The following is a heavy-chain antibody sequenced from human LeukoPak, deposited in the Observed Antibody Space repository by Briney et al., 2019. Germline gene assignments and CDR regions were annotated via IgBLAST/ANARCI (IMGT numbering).Heavy chain of an antibody. CDR2: ISSSSSYI. Sequence: GGSLRLSCAASGFTFSSYSMNWVRQAPGKGLEWVSSISSSSSYIYYADSVKGRFTISRDNAKNSLYLQMNSLRAEDTAVYYCARDGSTVTNSGFDYWGQGTPVTVSS. CDR1: GFTFSSYS. CDR3: ARDGSTVTNSGFDY. V-gene: IGHV3-21*01. D-gene: IGHD4-17*01. J-gene: IGHJ4*02.